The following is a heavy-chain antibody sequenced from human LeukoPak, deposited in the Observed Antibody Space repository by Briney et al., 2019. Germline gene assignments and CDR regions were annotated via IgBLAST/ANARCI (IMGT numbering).Heavy chain of an antibody. J-gene: IGHJ3*02. V-gene: IGHV4-59*01. D-gene: IGHD2-21*02. CDR3: ASLCGGDCFDAFDI. CDR2: IYYSGST. Sequence: PSETLSLTCTVSGGSISSYYWSWIRQPPGKGLEWIGYIYYSGSTNYNPSLKSRVTISVDTSKNQFSLKLSSVTAAATAVHYCASLCGGDCFDAFDIWGQRTMVTASS. CDR1: GGSISSYY.